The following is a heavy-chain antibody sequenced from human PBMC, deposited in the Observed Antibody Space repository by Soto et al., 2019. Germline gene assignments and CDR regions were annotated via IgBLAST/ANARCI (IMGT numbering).Heavy chain of an antibody. CDR3: AKEKDYDYVWGSSRYTSDY. CDR1: GFTFSGYA. CDR2: LSGSGGK. Sequence: GGSLRLSCAASGFTFSGYAMSWVRQAPGKGLEWVSGLSGSGGKLYADSVKGRFTISRDNSKNTLYLQMNSLRAEDAAIYYCAKEKDYDYVWGSSRYTSDYWGQGTLVTVSS. V-gene: IGHV3-23*01. J-gene: IGHJ4*02. D-gene: IGHD3-16*02.